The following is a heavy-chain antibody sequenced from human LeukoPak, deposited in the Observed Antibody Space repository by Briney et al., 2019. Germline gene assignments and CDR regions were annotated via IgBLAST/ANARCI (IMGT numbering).Heavy chain of an antibody. J-gene: IGHJ4*02. CDR2: MNPNSGNT. Sequence: ASVKVSCKASGYTFTGYYMHWVRQAPGQGLEWMGWMNPNSGNTGYAQKFQGRVTITRNTSISTAYMELSSLRSEDTAVYYCARGYYDILTGYYDRSFDYWGQGTLVTVSS. CDR3: ARGYYDILTGYYDRSFDY. CDR1: GYTFTGYY. D-gene: IGHD3-9*01. V-gene: IGHV1-8*03.